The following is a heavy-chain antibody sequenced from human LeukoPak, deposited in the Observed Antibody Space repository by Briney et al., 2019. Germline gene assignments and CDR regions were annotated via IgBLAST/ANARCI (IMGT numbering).Heavy chain of an antibody. CDR1: GGSISRSSYY. V-gene: IGHV4-39*07. Sequence: LGTPSLTRTVSGGSISRSSYYWGWVRPPPLKGLGWGGGIYYSGSTYYNPSLKSRVTISVDTSRNQFSLKLSSVTAADTAVYYCAREGPYDSSGYNWFDPWGQGTLVTVSS. J-gene: IGHJ5*02. CDR3: AREGPYDSSGYNWFDP. D-gene: IGHD3-22*01. CDR2: IYYSGST.